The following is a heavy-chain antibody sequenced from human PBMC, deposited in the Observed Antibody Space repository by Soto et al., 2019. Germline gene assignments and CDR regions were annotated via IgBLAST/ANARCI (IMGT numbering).Heavy chain of an antibody. Sequence: PSETLSLTCAVSGGSISTSNWWSWVRQPPGKGLEWIGEVYRTGSTNYNPSLESRLTISVDKSKNQFSLKLTSVTAADTAVYYCARARATIAAAAIFDPWGQGTLVTGSS. CDR3: ARARATIAAAAIFDP. CDR2: VYRTGST. D-gene: IGHD6-13*01. CDR1: GGSISTSNW. J-gene: IGHJ5*02. V-gene: IGHV4-4*02.